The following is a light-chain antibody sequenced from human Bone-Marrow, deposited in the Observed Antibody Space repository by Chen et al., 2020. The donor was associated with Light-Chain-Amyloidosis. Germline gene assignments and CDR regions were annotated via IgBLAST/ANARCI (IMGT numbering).Light chain of an antibody. V-gene: IGKV2D-29*02. CDR3: MQSIQLPLT. J-gene: IGKJ4*01. CDR1: QSLRDIKTY. Sequence: DIVMTQTPLSLSVTPGQPASISCKSSQSLRDIKTYLYWYLQKPGPSPQLLIYEVSNRFSGVPDRFSGSGSETDFTLKISRVEAEDVGVYYCMQSIQLPLTFGGGTKVEIK. CDR2: EVS.